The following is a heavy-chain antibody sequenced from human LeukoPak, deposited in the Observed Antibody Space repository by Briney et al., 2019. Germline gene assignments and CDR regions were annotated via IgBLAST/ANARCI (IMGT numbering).Heavy chain of an antibody. Sequence: PSETLSLTCIVSSGSFTSSYWGWFRQPPGKGLEWIGYMYYDGRTNYNSSLKSRVTISIDTSKNQFSLKLTSVTTADTAVYYCTRGTGWLTTDWGQGTLVTVSS. CDR3: TRGTGWLTTD. CDR1: SGSFTSSY. CDR2: MYYDGRT. V-gene: IGHV4-59*01. J-gene: IGHJ4*02. D-gene: IGHD5-12*01.